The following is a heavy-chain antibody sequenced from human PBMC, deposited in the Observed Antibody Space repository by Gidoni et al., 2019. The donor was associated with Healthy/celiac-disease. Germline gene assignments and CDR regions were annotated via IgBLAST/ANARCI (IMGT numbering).Heavy chain of an antibody. Sequence: QVQPVESGGGVVQPGRSLRLSCAASGFTFCSYGMHWVRQAPGKGLEWVAVISNDGSNKYYADSVKGRFTISRDNSKNTLYLQMNSLRAEDTAVYYCAKEGYSSGWTGGDAFDIWGQGTMVTVSS. CDR3: AKEGYSSGWTGGDAFDI. V-gene: IGHV3-30*18. CDR1: GFTFCSYG. D-gene: IGHD6-19*01. CDR2: ISNDGSNK. J-gene: IGHJ3*02.